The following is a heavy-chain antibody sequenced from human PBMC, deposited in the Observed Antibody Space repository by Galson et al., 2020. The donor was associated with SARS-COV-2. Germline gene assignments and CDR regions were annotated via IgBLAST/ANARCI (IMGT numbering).Heavy chain of an antibody. CDR2: IRSSSSTI. D-gene: IGHD4-17*01. J-gene: IGHJ6*03. V-gene: IGHV3-48*01. CDR1: GFTFSSYS. Sequence: GESLKISCAASGFTFSSYSMNWVRQAPGKGLEWVSYIRSSSSTIYYADSVKGRFTISRDNAKNSLYLQMNSLRAEDTAVYYCARGTMTTVTDYMDVWGKGTTVTISS. CDR3: ARGTMTTVTDYMDV.